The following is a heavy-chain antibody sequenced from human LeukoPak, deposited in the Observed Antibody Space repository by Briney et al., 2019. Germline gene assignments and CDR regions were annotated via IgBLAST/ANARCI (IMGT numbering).Heavy chain of an antibody. J-gene: IGHJ4*02. Sequence: PGGSLRLSCVASGFNFNTYGMHWVRQAPGKGLEWVAFIPYDGSDKYYADSVKGRFTISRDNSKNTLYLQMNSLRAEDTAVYYCAKDEYSGSYLTTLFDYWGQGTLVTVSS. D-gene: IGHD1-26*01. CDR1: GFNFNTYG. V-gene: IGHV3-30*02. CDR3: AKDEYSGSYLTTLFDY. CDR2: IPYDGSDK.